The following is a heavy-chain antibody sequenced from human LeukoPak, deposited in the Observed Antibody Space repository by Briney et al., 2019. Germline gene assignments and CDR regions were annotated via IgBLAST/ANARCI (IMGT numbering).Heavy chain of an antibody. V-gene: IGHV3-23*01. CDR2: ISGSGGST. D-gene: IGHD2-15*01. Sequence: PGGSLRLSCVTSGFTFSSSAMSWVRQAPGKGLEWVSAISGSGGSTYYADSVKGRFTISRDNSKNTLYLQMNSLRAEDTAVYYCAKDHFSHCSGGSCQHFDYWGQGTLVTVSS. CDR1: GFTFSSSA. CDR3: AKDHFSHCSGGSCQHFDY. J-gene: IGHJ4*02.